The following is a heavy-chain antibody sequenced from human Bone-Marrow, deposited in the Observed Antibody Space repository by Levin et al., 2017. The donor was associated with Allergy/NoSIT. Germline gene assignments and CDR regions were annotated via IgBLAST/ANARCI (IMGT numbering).Heavy chain of an antibody. CDR1: GFTFSSYW. Sequence: QAGGSLRLSCAASGFTFSSYWMSWVRQAPGKGLEWVANIKQDGSEKYYVDSVKGRFTISRDNAKNSLYLQMNSLRAEDTAVYYCARDQKLLWFRELLLAYYYYMDVWGKGTTVTVSS. CDR3: ARDQKLLWFRELLLAYYYYMDV. CDR2: IKQDGSEK. J-gene: IGHJ6*03. V-gene: IGHV3-7*03. D-gene: IGHD3-10*01.